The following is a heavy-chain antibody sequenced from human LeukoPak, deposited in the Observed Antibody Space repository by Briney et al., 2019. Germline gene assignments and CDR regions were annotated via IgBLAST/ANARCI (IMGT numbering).Heavy chain of an antibody. V-gene: IGHV3-7*01. D-gene: IGHD2-15*01. J-gene: IGHJ4*02. CDR2: INPDGSAK. Sequence: GGSLRLSCAASGFIFSNNWMNWVRQAPGKGLEWVPSINPDGSAKYHVDSVKGRFTISRDNAKKSLSLQMDALRAEDTAVYFCAKLLGTATRYDSWGLGTLVMVSS. CDR1: GFIFSNNW. CDR3: AKLLGTATRYDS.